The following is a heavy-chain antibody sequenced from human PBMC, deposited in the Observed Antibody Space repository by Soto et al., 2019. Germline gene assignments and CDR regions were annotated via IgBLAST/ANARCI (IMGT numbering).Heavy chain of an antibody. V-gene: IGHV3-11*01. CDR1: GFTFSDYY. CDR2: ISSSGSTI. Sequence: GGSLRLSCAASGFTFSDYYMSWIRQAPGKGLEWVSYISSSGSTIYYADSVKGRFTISRDNAKNSLYLQMNSLRAEDTAVYYCARVSCCDVVVPAAPHYYYYYMDVWGKGTTVTVSS. J-gene: IGHJ6*03. D-gene: IGHD2-2*01. CDR3: ARVSCCDVVVPAAPHYYYYYMDV.